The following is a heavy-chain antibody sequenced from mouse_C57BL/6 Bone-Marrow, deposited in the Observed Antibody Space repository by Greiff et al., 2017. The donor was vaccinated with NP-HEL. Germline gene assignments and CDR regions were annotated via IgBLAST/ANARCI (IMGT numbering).Heavy chain of an antibody. Sequence: EVKVEESGAELVRPGASVKLSCTASGFNIKDYYMHWVKQRPEQGLEWIGRIDPEDGDTEYAPKFTGKATMTADTSANTASLQLSSRTAEDTAVYYCTTGYGYEAFAYWVQGTLVTVSA. D-gene: IGHD2-14*01. CDR2: IDPEDGDT. CDR3: TTGYGYEAFAY. V-gene: IGHV14-1*01. CDR1: GFNIKDYY. J-gene: IGHJ3*01.